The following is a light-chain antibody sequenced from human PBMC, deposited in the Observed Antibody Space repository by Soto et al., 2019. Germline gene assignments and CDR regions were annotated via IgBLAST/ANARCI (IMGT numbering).Light chain of an antibody. J-gene: IGKJ4*01. CDR2: AAS. CDR3: QQTTSFPLT. CDR1: QGISSW. Sequence: DIQMTQSPSFVSASVGGRVTITCRASQGISSWLAWYQHKPGRAPKLLIHAASSLESGVPSRFSGSAAGTDFPITSSSLQPEDFATYYCQQTTSFPLTFGGGTKVEIK. V-gene: IGKV1-12*01.